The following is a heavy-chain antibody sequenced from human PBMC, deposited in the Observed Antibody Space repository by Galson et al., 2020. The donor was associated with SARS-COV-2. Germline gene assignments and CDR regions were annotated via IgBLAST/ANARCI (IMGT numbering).Heavy chain of an antibody. CDR1: GFTFSNYA. CDR2: LNNRGDDT. CDR3: AKEGGTGWATDYFQH. V-gene: IGHV3-23*01. J-gene: IGHJ1*01. D-gene: IGHD6-19*01. Sequence: GESLKISCAASGFTFSNYAMAWIRQAPGKGLEWVSLLNNRGDDTYYADSMKGRFTISRDNSKNTLFLHINNLRSEDTAVYYCAKEGGTGWATDYFQHWGQGILVTVSS.